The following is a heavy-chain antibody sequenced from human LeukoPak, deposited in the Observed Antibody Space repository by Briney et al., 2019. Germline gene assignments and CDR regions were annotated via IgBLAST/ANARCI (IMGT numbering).Heavy chain of an antibody. CDR3: ARDRQLDPTEDAFDI. V-gene: IGHV1-69*13. Sequence: SVKVSCKASGVTFSSYAISWVRQAPGQGLEWMGGIIPIFGTANYAQKFQGRVTITADESTSTAYMELSSLRSEDTAVYYCARDRQLDPTEDAFDIWGQGTMVTVSS. D-gene: IGHD1-1*01. CDR2: IIPIFGTA. CDR1: GVTFSSYA. J-gene: IGHJ3*02.